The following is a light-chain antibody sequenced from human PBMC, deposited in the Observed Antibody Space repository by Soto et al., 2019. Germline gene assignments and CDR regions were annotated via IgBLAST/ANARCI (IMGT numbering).Light chain of an antibody. CDR3: QQRSNWPPIT. V-gene: IGKV3-11*01. J-gene: IGKJ5*01. CDR1: QSVSSY. CDR2: DAS. Sequence: ETLLTQPPATLSLSPGERTALSCSASQSVSSYLAWYQQKPGQAPRLLIYDASNRATGIPARFSGSGSGTDFTLTISSLEPEDFAVYYCQQRSNWPPITFGQGTRLEIK.